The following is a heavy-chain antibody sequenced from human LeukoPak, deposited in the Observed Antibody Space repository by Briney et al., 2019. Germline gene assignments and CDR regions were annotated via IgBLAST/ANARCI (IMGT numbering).Heavy chain of an antibody. CDR3: AKDALRSDGWYFFAH. CDR2: ISDSGDIT. CDR1: GFAFSKLA. J-gene: IGHJ4*02. D-gene: IGHD6-19*01. Sequence: GGSLCLSCAASGFAFSKLAMGWVRQAPGKGLEWVSVISDSGDITYYADSVKGRFTISRDNSKHTLYLHMNSLRAEDTALYYCAKDALRSDGWYFFAHWGQGTLVTVSS. V-gene: IGHV3-23*01.